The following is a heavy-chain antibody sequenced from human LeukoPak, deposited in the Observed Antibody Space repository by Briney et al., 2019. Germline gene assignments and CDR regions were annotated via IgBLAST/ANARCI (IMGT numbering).Heavy chain of an antibody. Sequence: SETLSLTCTVSGGSISGGVYYWTWIRQHPGEGLEWIGYIYYSGSTDYTPSLKSRVTMSVDTSKNQFSLKLSSVTAADTAVYYCARPATWNKGYCSGGSCSGLFPFDYWGQGTLVTVSS. CDR2: IYYSGST. D-gene: IGHD2-15*01. CDR3: ARPATWNKGYCSGGSCSGLFPFDY. J-gene: IGHJ4*02. V-gene: IGHV4-31*02. CDR1: GGSISGGVYY.